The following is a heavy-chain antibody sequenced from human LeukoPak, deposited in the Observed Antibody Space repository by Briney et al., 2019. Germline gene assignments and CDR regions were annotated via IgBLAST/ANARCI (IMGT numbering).Heavy chain of an antibody. V-gene: IGHV3-21*04. CDR1: GFTFSSYS. Sequence: GGSLRLSCAASGFTFSSYSMNWVRQAPGKGLEWVSSISSSSSYIYYADSVKGRFTISRDNSKNTLYLQMNSLRAEDTAVYCCAKDTPDIVVVVAATPSLDYWGQGTLVTVSS. J-gene: IGHJ4*02. D-gene: IGHD2-15*01. CDR2: ISSSSSYI. CDR3: AKDTPDIVVVVAATPSLDY.